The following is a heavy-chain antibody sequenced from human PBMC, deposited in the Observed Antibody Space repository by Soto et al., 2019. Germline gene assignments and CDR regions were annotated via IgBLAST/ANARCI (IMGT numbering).Heavy chain of an antibody. CDR1: GYTFTSYA. CDR2: INAGNGNT. V-gene: IGHV1-3*01. Sequence: ASVKVSCKASGYTFTSYAMHSVRQAPGQRLEWMGWINAGNGNTKYSQKFQGRVTITRDTSASTAYMELSSLRSEDTDVYYCARVGSSSWYSYYYGMDVWGQGTTVAVSS. CDR3: ARVGSSSWYSYYYGMDV. D-gene: IGHD6-13*01. J-gene: IGHJ6*02.